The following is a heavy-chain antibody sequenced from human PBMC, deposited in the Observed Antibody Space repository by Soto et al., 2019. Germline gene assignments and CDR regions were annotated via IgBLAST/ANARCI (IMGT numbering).Heavy chain of an antibody. D-gene: IGHD2-2*01. Sequence: PGGSLRLSCAASGFTFAGYAMTWVRQAPGKGLEWVSSISGSGGNTYYADSVKGRFTVSRDNSENTLYLQMNSLRVEDTAIYYCAKRGPLGFCASTSCYAFDYWGPGALVTVS. V-gene: IGHV3-23*01. J-gene: IGHJ4*02. CDR1: GFTFAGYA. CDR3: AKRGPLGFCASTSCYAFDY. CDR2: ISGSGGNT.